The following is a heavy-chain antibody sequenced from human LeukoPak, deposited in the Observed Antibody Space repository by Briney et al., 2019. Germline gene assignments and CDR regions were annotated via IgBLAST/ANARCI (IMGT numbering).Heavy chain of an antibody. CDR1: GYTFTGYY. J-gene: IGHJ6*02. D-gene: IGHD3-16*01. Sequence: ASVKVCCKASGYTFTGYYMHWVRPAPGQGLGWMGWINPNSGGTNYAQKFQGWVTMTRDTSISTAYMELSRLRSDDTAVYYCATHVAEYYYGMDVWGQGTTVTVSS. V-gene: IGHV1-2*04. CDR3: ATHVAEYYYGMDV. CDR2: INPNSGGT.